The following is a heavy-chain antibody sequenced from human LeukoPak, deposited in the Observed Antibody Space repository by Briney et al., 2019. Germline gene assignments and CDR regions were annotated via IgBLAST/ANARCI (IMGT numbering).Heavy chain of an antibody. D-gene: IGHD3-22*01. Sequence: GRSLRLSCAVSGFTFSNYAMHWVRQAPGKGLERVAVISYDGINKYYADSVKGRFTISRDNSKNTPYLQMNSLRAEDTAVYYCARALYYYDSSGYGPGSDYWGQGTLVTVSS. CDR3: ARALYYYDSSGYGPGSDY. CDR2: ISYDGINK. V-gene: IGHV3-30-3*01. CDR1: GFTFSNYA. J-gene: IGHJ4*02.